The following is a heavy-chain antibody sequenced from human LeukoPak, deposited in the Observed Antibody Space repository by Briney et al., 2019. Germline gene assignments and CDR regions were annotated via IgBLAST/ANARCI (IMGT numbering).Heavy chain of an antibody. Sequence: ASVKVSCKASGGTFSSYAISWVRQAPGQGLEWMGGIIPIFGTANYAQKFQGRVTITADESRSTAYMELSSLRSEDTAVYYCAREVAGRLYFDYWGQGTLVTVSS. CDR1: GGTFSSYA. CDR3: AREVAGRLYFDY. D-gene: IGHD6-19*01. CDR2: IIPIFGTA. J-gene: IGHJ4*02. V-gene: IGHV1-69*13.